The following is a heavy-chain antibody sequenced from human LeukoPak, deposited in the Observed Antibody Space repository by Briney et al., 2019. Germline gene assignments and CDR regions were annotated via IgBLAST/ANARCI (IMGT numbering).Heavy chain of an antibody. J-gene: IGHJ4*02. CDR3: ATHQSASYYYDSSGYYMLDY. CDR2: INPNSGGT. CDR1: GYTFTGYY. V-gene: IGHV1-2*02. D-gene: IGHD3-22*01. Sequence: ASVKVSCKASGYTFTGYYMHWVRQAPGQGLEWMGWINPNSGGTNYAQKFQGRVTMTRDTSISTAYMELSRLRSDDTAVYYCATHQSASYYYDSSGYYMLDYWGQGTLVTVSS.